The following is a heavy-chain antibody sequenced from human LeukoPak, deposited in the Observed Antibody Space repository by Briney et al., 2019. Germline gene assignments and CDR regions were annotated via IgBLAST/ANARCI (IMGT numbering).Heavy chain of an antibody. Sequence: ASVKVSCKASGYTFTSYDINWVRQATGQGLEWMGWMNPNSGNTGYAQKFQGRVTMTKNTSISAAYMELSSLRSEDTAVYYCASSPYSSGWWDYWGQGTLVTVSS. V-gene: IGHV1-8*01. D-gene: IGHD6-19*01. CDR1: GYTFTSYD. CDR3: ASSPYSSGWWDY. CDR2: MNPNSGNT. J-gene: IGHJ4*02.